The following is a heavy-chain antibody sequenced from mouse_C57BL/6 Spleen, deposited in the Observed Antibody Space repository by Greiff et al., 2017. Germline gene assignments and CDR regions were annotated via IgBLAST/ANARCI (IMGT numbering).Heavy chain of an antibody. CDR1: GFNIKDDY. Sequence: EVQLQESGAELVRPGASVKLSCTASGFNIKDDYMHWVKQRPEQGLEWIGWIDPENGDTEYASKFQGKATITADTSSNTAYLQLSSLTSEDTAVYYCTTSLRARGYAMDYWGQGTSVTVSS. D-gene: IGHD1-1*01. CDR2: IDPENGDT. CDR3: TTSLRARGYAMDY. V-gene: IGHV14-4*01. J-gene: IGHJ4*01.